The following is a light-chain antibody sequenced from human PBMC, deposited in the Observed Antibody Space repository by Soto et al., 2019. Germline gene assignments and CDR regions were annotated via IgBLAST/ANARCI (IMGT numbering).Light chain of an antibody. CDR3: QHYNSYPFT. V-gene: IGKV1-5*01. J-gene: IGKJ2*01. Sequence: DIQMTQSPSTLSASAGDRVTITCRASQTVSSWLAWYQQKPGKAPKLLIYDASTLQSGVPSRFSGSGYGTEFTLTIGSLQPDDFATYYCQHYNSYPFTFGQGTELKIK. CDR1: QTVSSW. CDR2: DAS.